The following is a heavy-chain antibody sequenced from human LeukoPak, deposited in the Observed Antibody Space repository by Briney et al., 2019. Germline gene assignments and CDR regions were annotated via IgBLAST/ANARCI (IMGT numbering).Heavy chain of an antibody. CDR3: ARGSAAIMGFDY. CDR2: INHSGST. Sequence: SETLSLTCAVYGGSFSGYYWSWIRQPPGKGLEWIGEINHSGSTNYNPSLKSRVTISVDTSKNQFSLKLSSVTAADTAVYYCARGSAAIMGFDYWGQGTLVTVSS. V-gene: IGHV4-34*01. D-gene: IGHD2-2*01. CDR1: GGSFSGYY. J-gene: IGHJ4*02.